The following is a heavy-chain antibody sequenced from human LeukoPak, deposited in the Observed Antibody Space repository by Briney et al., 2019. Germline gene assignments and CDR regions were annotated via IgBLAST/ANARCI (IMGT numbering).Heavy chain of an antibody. CDR3: ARLDIVVVPAAIDY. CDR2: IYYSGST. V-gene: IGHV4-39*01. Sequence: SDSLSLTCTVSARSISSSSYYCGWLRQPPGKGLEWIGSIYYSGSTYYNPSLKSRVTISVDTSKNQFSLKLSSVTAADTAVYYCARLDIVVVPAAIDYWGQGTLVTVSS. J-gene: IGHJ4*02. CDR1: ARSISSSSYY. D-gene: IGHD2-2*02.